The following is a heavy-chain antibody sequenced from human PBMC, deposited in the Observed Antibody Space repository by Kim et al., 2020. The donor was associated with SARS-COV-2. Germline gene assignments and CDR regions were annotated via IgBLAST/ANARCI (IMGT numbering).Heavy chain of an antibody. CDR1: GGSISGSSYY. D-gene: IGHD1-26*01. Sequence: SETLSLTCIVSGGSISGSSYYWGWIRQPPGKGLEWIGSVYHNGRTYYNPSLKSRVTMSVDTSKNQFSLKLTSVTAADTAIYYCARPHPYSGSYSYWGQGT. CDR3: ARPHPYSGSYSY. CDR2: VYHNGRT. V-gene: IGHV4-39*01. J-gene: IGHJ4*02.